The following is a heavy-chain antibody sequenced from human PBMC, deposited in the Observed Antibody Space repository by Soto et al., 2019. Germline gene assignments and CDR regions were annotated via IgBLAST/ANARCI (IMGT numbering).Heavy chain of an antibody. Sequence: QVQLQESGPGLVKPSGTLSLTCAVSGGSISSSNWWSWVRQPPGKGLEWIGEIYHSGSTNYNPSLKSRVTISVDKSKNQFSLKLSSVTAADTAVYYCARLFCSNTSCYTTWFDPWGQGTLVTVSS. D-gene: IGHD2-2*02. J-gene: IGHJ5*02. CDR3: ARLFCSNTSCYTTWFDP. CDR2: IYHSGST. V-gene: IGHV4-4*02. CDR1: GGSISSSNW.